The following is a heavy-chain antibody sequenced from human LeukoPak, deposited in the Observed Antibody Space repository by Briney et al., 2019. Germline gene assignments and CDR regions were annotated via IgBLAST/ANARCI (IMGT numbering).Heavy chain of an antibody. D-gene: IGHD2-2*01. CDR1: GGSISSYY. Sequence: SETLSLTCTVSGGSISSYYWSWIRQPPGKGLEWIGYIYYSGSTNYNPSLKSRVTISVDTSKNQFSLKLSSVTAADTAVYYCARDVSSYYYYMDVWGKGTTVTVSS. V-gene: IGHV4-59*01. CDR3: ARDVSSYYYYMDV. CDR2: IYYSGST. J-gene: IGHJ6*03.